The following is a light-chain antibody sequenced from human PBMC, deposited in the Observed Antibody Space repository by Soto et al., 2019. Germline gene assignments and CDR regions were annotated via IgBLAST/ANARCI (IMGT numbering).Light chain of an antibody. Sequence: DIQMTQSPSTLSASVGDRVTITCRASQSISTWLAWYQQTPGKAPKLLIYDASSLESGVPSRFSGSGSGTEFTLTISSLQPDDFATYYCQYYNTYSGTFGQGTKVDIK. V-gene: IGKV1-5*01. CDR2: DAS. J-gene: IGKJ1*01. CDR1: QSISTW. CDR3: QYYNTYSGT.